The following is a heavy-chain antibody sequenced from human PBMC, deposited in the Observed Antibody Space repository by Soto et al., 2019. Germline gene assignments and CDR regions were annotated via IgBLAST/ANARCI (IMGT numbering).Heavy chain of an antibody. CDR3: ARDRGVGYYGSGSYYNPFDY. CDR2: INHSGST. CDR1: GGSFSGYY. V-gene: IGHV4-34*01. Sequence: SETLSLTCAVYGGSFSGYYWSWIRQPPGKGLEWIGEINHSGSTNYNPSLKSRVTISVDTSKNQFSLKLSSVTAADTAVYYCARDRGVGYYGSGSYYNPFDYWGQGTLVTVSS. J-gene: IGHJ4*02. D-gene: IGHD3-10*01.